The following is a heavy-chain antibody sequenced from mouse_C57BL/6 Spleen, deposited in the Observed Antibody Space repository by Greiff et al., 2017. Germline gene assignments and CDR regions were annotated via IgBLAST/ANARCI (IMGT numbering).Heavy chain of an antibody. J-gene: IGHJ4*01. CDR2: IYPGSGNT. CDR1: GYTFTDYY. V-gene: IGHV1-76*01. Sequence: QVQLKESGAELVRPGASVKLSCKASGYTFTDYYINWVKQRPGQGLEWIARIYPGSGNTYYNEKFKGKATLTAEKSSSTAYMQLSSLTSEDSAVYFCARDSNYVNYYAMDYWGQGTSVTVSS. D-gene: IGHD2-5*01. CDR3: ARDSNYVNYYAMDY.